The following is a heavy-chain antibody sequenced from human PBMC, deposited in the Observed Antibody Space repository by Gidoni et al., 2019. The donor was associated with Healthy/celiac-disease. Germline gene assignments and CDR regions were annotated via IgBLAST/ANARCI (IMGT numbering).Heavy chain of an antibody. CDR1: GFTFSNAW. V-gene: IGHV3-15*01. CDR3: TTTVAHDAFDI. D-gene: IGHD6-19*01. Sequence: EVQLVESGGGLVKPGGSLRLSGAASGFTFSNAWMGWVRQSPGKGLEWVGRIKRKTDGGTTDYAAPVKGRFTTSRDDSTNTLYLQMNSLTTEDTAVYYCTTTVAHDAFDIWGQGTMVTVSS. J-gene: IGHJ3*02. CDR2: IKRKTDGGTT.